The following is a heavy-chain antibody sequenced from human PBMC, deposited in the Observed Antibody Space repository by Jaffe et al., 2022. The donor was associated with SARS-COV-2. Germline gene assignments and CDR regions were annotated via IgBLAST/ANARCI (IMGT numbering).Heavy chain of an antibody. CDR1: GGSISSGSYY. CDR2: IYTSGST. D-gene: IGHD1-26*01. V-gene: IGHV4-61*02. J-gene: IGHJ4*02. CDR3: ARAAVGVGATRFDY. Sequence: QVQLQESGPGLVKPSQTLSLTCTVSGGSISSGSYYWSWIRQPAGKGLEWIGRIYTSGSTNYNPSLKSRVTISVDTSKNQFSLKLSSVTAADTAVYYCARAAVGVGATRFDYWGQGTLVTVSS.